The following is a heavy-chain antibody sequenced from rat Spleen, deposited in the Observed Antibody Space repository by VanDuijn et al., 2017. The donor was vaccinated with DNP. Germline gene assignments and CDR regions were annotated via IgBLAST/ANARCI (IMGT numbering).Heavy chain of an antibody. D-gene: IGHD1-2*01. J-gene: IGHJ2*01. CDR3: TGGYSSYIYDY. Sequence: QVQLKESGPGLVQPSQTLSLICTVSGFSLTSNSVHWIRQPPGKGLEWMGGIWGDGTTDYNSPLKSRLSISRDTSKSQVFLKMNSLQTDDTAIYFCTGGYSSYIYDYWGQGVMVTVSS. V-gene: IGHV2-1*01. CDR2: IWGDGTT. CDR1: GFSLTSNS.